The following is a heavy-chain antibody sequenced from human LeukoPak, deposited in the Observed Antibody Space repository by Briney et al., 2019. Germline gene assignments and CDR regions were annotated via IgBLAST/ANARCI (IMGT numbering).Heavy chain of an antibody. CDR1: GYTFTSYG. V-gene: IGHV1-18*01. CDR2: ISAYNGNT. Sequence: GASVKVSCKASGYTFTSYGISWVRQAPGQGLEWMGWISAYNGNTNYVQKLQGRVTMTTDTSTSTAYMELRSLRSDDTAVYYCARVQVLRYFDWLLRGAFDIWGQGTMVTVSS. CDR3: ARVQVLRYFDWLLRGAFDI. J-gene: IGHJ3*02. D-gene: IGHD3-9*01.